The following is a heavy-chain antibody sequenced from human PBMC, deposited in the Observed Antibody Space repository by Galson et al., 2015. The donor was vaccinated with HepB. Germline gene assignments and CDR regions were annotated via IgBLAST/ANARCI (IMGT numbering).Heavy chain of an antibody. Sequence: SLRLSCAASGFSFSSYNMNWVRQAPGKGLEWISYISSSSNTMYYAGSVKGRFTISRDDARNSLYLQMNYLRDEDTAVYYCARVPYKTARPEGMDYYYAMDVWGQGTTVTVSS. V-gene: IGHV3-48*02. D-gene: IGHD6-6*01. CDR1: GFSFSSYN. J-gene: IGHJ6*02. CDR3: ARVPYKTARPEGMDYYYAMDV. CDR2: ISSSSNTM.